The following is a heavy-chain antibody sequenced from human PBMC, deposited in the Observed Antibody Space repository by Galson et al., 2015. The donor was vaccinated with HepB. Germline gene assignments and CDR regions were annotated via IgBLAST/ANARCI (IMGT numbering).Heavy chain of an antibody. Sequence: SVKVSCKASGYTFTSYGIIFLRQAPGQGLEWMGLISAFNGNTNYAQKLQGRVTMTTDTSTSTAYMELRSLRSDDTAVYYCAREGYSGYDRSYWYFDLWGRGTLVTVSS. V-gene: IGHV1-18*04. J-gene: IGHJ2*01. CDR3: AREGYSGYDRSYWYFDL. D-gene: IGHD5-12*01. CDR1: GYTFTSYG. CDR2: ISAFNGNT.